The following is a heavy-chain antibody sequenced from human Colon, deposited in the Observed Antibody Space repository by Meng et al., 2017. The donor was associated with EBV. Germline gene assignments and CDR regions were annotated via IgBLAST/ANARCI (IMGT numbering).Heavy chain of an antibody. D-gene: IGHD7-27*01. V-gene: IGHV4-30-2*01. J-gene: IGHJ4*02. Sequence: QLQLQESGSGLVNPSQTLSLTCVGSGDSVTNGGYSWSWIRQPPGKGLEWIGYIYHSGSTKYNPSLKSRVTISVDTSKNQFSLKLSSVTAADTAVYYCARDTSTWGNKGLDHWGQGILVTVSS. CDR1: GDSVTNGGYS. CDR3: ARDTSTWGNKGLDH. CDR2: IYHSGST.